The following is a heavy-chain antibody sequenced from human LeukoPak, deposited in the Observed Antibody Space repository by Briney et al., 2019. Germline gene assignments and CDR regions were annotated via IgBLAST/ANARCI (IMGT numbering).Heavy chain of an antibody. D-gene: IGHD6-13*01. J-gene: IGHJ4*02. Sequence: GGSLRLSCVGSGFNFNRYFLHWVRQAPGKGLEWRGSVSSDGERAWYPGFVKGRFTFSRDSSKSTLYLDLTTLTSDDTAIYYCATELGRKASLDNWGQGTLLTVSS. CDR1: GFNFNRYF. CDR2: VSSDGERA. V-gene: IGHV3-30*04. CDR3: ATELGRKASLDN.